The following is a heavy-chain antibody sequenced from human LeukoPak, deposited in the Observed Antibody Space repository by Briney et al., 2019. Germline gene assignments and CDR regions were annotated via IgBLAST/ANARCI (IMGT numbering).Heavy chain of an antibody. Sequence: GGSPRLSCVASGFTFSNYAMNWVRHVPGKGPEWVSRISDSGGSTYYADSVKGRFTISRDNSKNTVYLQMTSLRAEDTAVYYCARETVLGTVTTTSYYYYYYMDVWGKGTTVTVSS. CDR1: GFTFSNYA. V-gene: IGHV3-23*01. CDR2: ISDSGGST. CDR3: ARETVLGTVTTTSYYYYYYMDV. J-gene: IGHJ6*03. D-gene: IGHD4-17*01.